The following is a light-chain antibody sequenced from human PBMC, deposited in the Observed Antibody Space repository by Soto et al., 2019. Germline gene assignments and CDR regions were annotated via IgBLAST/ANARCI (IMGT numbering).Light chain of an antibody. V-gene: IGKV3-20*01. J-gene: IGKJ1*01. CDR1: QSVSSSY. Sequence: EIVLTQSPGTLSLSPGERATLSCRASQSVSSSYLAWYQQKSGQAPRLLIYGASNRATGIPDRFSGSGSGTDFTLTISRLEPEDFAVYYCQQYGRSSWTFGQGTNVDIK. CDR3: QQYGRSSWT. CDR2: GAS.